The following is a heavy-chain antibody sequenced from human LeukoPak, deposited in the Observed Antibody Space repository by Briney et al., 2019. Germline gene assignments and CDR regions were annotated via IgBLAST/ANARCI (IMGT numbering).Heavy chain of an antibody. J-gene: IGHJ4*02. CDR1: GFTVSSNY. D-gene: IGHD3-22*01. CDR3: AREWSDSSGYYPTRYFDY. V-gene: IGHV3-53*01. CDR2: IYSGGST. Sequence: GGSLRLSCAASGFTVSSNYMSWVRQAPGKGLEWVSVIYSGGSTYYADSVKGRFTISRDNSKNTLYLQMNSLRAEDTAVYYCAREWSDSSGYYPTRYFDYWGQGTLVTVSS.